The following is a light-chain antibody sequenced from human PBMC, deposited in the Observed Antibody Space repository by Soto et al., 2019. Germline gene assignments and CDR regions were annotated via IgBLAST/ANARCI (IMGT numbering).Light chain of an antibody. CDR2: SGD. CDR1: SGSVSSRYY. CDR3: VLYMKGDIRV. Sequence: VSPGGTVTLTRGLTSGSVSSRYYPSWYRQDPGQTPRTLIYSGDIRSSGVPDRFSGSILGSKAALTITGAQADDESVYYCVLYMKGDIRVFGGGTKVTVL. V-gene: IGLV8-61*01. J-gene: IGLJ2*01.